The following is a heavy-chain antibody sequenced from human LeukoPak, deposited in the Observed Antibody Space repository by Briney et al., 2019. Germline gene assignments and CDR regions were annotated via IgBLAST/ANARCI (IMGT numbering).Heavy chain of an antibody. V-gene: IGHV3-33*01. CDR3: TRDPGRCTSTSCYPDY. Sequence: GGSLRLSCAASGFTFSSYGMHWVRQAPGKGLEWVAVIWYDGSNKYYADSVKGRFTISRDNAKNSVYLQMNSLRADDTAVYYCTRDPGRCTSTSCYPDYWGQGTLVAVSS. CDR1: GFTFSSYG. J-gene: IGHJ4*02. D-gene: IGHD2-2*01. CDR2: IWYDGSNK.